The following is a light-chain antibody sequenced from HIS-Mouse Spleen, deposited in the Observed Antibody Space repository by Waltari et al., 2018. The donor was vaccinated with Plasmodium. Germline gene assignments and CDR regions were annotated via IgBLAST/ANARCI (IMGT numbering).Light chain of an antibody. J-gene: IGKJ4*01. CDR1: QSISSY. CDR2: AAS. Sequence: DIQMTQSPSSLSASVGDRVTITCRASQSISSYLNWYQQKPGKAPKILIYAASSLQSGVPARLSGSGSGTDFTLTISSLQPEDFATYYCQQSYSTPPTFGGGTKVEIK. CDR3: QQSYSTPPT. V-gene: IGKV1-39*01.